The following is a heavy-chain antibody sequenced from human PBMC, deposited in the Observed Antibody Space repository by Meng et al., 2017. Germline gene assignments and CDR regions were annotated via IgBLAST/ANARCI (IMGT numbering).Heavy chain of an antibody. D-gene: IGHD1-1*01. CDR2: IYWNDDE. CDR3: PHSVATTGAFDI. V-gene: IGHV2-5*01. Sequence: GPTLVKLTQTLTLTRTFSGFSLSTSGVGVGWIRQPPGKALEWLALIYWNDDERYSPSLKSRLAITKDTPHNQVVLTMTNMEPVDTPTYYCPHSVATTGAFDIWGQGTMVTVSS. J-gene: IGHJ3*02. CDR1: GFSLSTSGVG.